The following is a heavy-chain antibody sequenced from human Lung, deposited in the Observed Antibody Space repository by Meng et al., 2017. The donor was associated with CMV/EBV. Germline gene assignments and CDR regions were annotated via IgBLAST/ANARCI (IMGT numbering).Heavy chain of an antibody. V-gene: IGHV4-34*01. CDR1: GGSFSGYY. CDR3: ARARVVPAYYYGMDV. D-gene: IGHD2-2*01. Sequence: LXCAAYGGSFSGYYWSWIRQPPGKGLEWIGEINHSGSTNYNPSLKSRVTISVDTSKNPFSLKLSSVTAADTAVYYCARARVVPAYYYGMDVWGQGXTVTVSS. CDR2: INHSGST. J-gene: IGHJ6*02.